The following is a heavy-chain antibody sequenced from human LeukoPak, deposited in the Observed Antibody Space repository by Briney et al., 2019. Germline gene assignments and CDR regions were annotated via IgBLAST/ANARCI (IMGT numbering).Heavy chain of an antibody. V-gene: IGHV1-8*01. CDR1: GYTFTSYD. CDR2: MDPNSGNT. CDR3: ARTGINWNYEENWFDP. D-gene: IGHD1-7*01. Sequence: ASVKVSCKAPGYTFTSYDINWVRQATGQGLEWMGWMDPNSGNTGYAQKFQGRVTMTRNTSISTAYMELSSLRSEDTAVYYCARTGINWNYEENWFDPWGQGTLVTVSS. J-gene: IGHJ5*02.